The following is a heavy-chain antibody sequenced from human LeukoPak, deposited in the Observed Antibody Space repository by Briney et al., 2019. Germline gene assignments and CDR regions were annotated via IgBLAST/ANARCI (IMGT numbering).Heavy chain of an antibody. CDR1: GGTFSSYA. V-gene: IGHV1-69*13. Sequence: SVKVSCKASGGTFSSYAISWVRQAPGQGLEWMGGIIPIFGTANYAQKFLGRVTITADESTSTAYMELSSLRSEDTAVYYCARSGDTASWGYYYYYYMDVWGKGTTVTVSS. CDR3: ARSGDTASWGYYYYYYMDV. J-gene: IGHJ6*03. D-gene: IGHD5-18*01. CDR2: IIPIFGTA.